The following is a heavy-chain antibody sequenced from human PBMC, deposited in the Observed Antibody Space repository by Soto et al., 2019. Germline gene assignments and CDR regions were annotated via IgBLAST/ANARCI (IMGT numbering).Heavy chain of an antibody. J-gene: IGHJ4*02. CDR1: GYTFTGYY. D-gene: IGHD3-3*01. V-gene: IGHV1-2*02. CDR2: INPNSGGT. Sequence: ASVKVSCKASGYTFTGYYMHWVRQAPGQGLEWMGWINPNSGGTNYAQKFQGRVTMTRDTSISTAYMELSRLRSDDTAVYYCARSEPTIFGVVIIGFFDYWGQGTLVTVSS. CDR3: ARSEPTIFGVVIIGFFDY.